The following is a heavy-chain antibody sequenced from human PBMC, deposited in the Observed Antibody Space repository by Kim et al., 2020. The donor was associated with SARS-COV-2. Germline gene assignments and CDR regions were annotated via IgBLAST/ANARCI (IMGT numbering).Heavy chain of an antibody. CDR3: ARGFTAVWGPLGS. J-gene: IGHJ5*02. CDR2: INHSGST. V-gene: IGHV4-34*01. Sequence: SETLSLTCAVYGGSFSGYYWNWIRQPPGKGLEWIGEINHSGSTNYNPSLKSRVTMSVDTSKNQFSLKLNSVTVAATAVYYFARGFTAVWGPLGSSGQGT. D-gene: IGHD3-16*01. CDR1: GGSFSGYY.